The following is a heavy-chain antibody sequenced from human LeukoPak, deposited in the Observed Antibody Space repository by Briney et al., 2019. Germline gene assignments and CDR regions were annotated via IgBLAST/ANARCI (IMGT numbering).Heavy chain of an antibody. CDR2: IYHSGST. J-gene: IGHJ5*02. CDR3: ARGDYDILTGYYWFDP. V-gene: IGHV4-38-2*02. Sequence: SETLSLTCTVSGYSISSVYYWGWIRQPPGKGLEWIGSIYHSGSTNYNPSLKSRVTISVDKSKNQFSLKLSSVTAADTAVYYCARGDYDILTGYYWFDPWGQGTLVTVSS. D-gene: IGHD3-9*01. CDR1: GYSISSVYY.